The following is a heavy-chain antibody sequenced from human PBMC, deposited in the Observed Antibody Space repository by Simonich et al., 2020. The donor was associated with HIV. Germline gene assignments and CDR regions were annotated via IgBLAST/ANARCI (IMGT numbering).Heavy chain of an antibody. D-gene: IGHD1-26*01. V-gene: IGHV4-34*01. CDR2: INHSGST. Sequence: QVQPQQWGAGLLKPSETLSPTCAVYGGSFSGYYWSWIRQPPGKGLEWIGEINHSGSTNYNPSLKSRVTISVDTSKNQFSLKLSSVTAADTAVYYCARGAEGATTQSYWGQGTLVTVSS. J-gene: IGHJ4*02. CDR3: ARGAEGATTQSY. CDR1: GGSFSGYY.